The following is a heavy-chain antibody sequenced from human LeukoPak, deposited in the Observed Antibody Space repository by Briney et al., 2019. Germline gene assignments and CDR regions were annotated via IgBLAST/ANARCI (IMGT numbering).Heavy chain of an antibody. V-gene: IGHV4-39*07. J-gene: IGHJ4*02. D-gene: IGHD3-22*01. CDR3: ARGTYDSSGYLPHFDY. CDR2: IYYSGST. CDR1: GGSISSSSYY. Sequence: SETLSLTCTVSGGSISSSSYYWGWIRQPSGKGLEWIGSIYYSGSTYYNPSLKSRVTISVDTSKNQFSLKLSSVTAADTAVYYCARGTYDSSGYLPHFDYWGQGTLVTVSS.